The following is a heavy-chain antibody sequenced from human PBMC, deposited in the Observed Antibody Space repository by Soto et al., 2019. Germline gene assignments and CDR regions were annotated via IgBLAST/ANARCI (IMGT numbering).Heavy chain of an antibody. Sequence: LSLTCTVSGGSISSGDYYWSWIRQPPGKGLEWIGYIYYSGSTYYNPSLKSRVTISVDTSKNQFSLKLSSVTAADTAVYYCARAPANIVVVVAGVDYFDYWGQGTLVTVSS. CDR1: GGSISSGDYY. V-gene: IGHV4-30-4*01. CDR2: IYYSGST. D-gene: IGHD2-15*01. CDR3: ARAPANIVVVVAGVDYFDY. J-gene: IGHJ4*02.